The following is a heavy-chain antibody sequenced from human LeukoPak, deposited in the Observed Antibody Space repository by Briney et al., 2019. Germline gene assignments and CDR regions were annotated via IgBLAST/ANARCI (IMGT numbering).Heavy chain of an antibody. V-gene: IGHV3-53*01. D-gene: IGHD3-22*01. CDR1: GFTVSSNS. J-gene: IGHJ5*02. Sequence: PGGSLRLSCTVSGFTVSSNSMSWVRQAPGKGLEWVSFIYSDNTHYSDSVKGRFTISRDNSKNTLYLQMNSLRAEDTAVYYCVCDSSGYSGRLFGHWGQGTLVIVSS. CDR2: IYSDNT. CDR3: VCDSSGYSGRLFGH.